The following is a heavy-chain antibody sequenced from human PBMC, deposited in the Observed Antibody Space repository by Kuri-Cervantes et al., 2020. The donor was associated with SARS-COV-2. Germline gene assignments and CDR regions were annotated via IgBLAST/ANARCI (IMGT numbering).Heavy chain of an antibody. Sequence: GESLKTSFAASGFTFSSYGMHWVRKAPGKGLEWVAFIRYDGSNKYYADSVKGRFTISRDNSKNTLYLQMNSLRAEDTAVYYCAKMGIGSSTSCYTEPCKGRDAFDIWGQGTMVTVSS. CDR3: AKMGIGSSTSCYTEPCKGRDAFDI. CDR1: GFTFSSYG. D-gene: IGHD2-2*02. CDR2: IRYDGSNK. V-gene: IGHV3-30*02. J-gene: IGHJ3*02.